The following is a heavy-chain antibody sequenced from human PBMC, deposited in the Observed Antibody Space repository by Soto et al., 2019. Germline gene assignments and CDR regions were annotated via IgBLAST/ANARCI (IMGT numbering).Heavy chain of an antibody. V-gene: IGHV3-15*07. CDR3: TTFALYYYDGSGYRAFDI. J-gene: IGHJ3*02. Sequence: EVPLVESGGGLVKPGGSLRLSCAASGFTFSNAWMNWVRQAPGKGLEWVGRIKSKTDGGTTDYAAPVKGRITISRDDSKNTLYLQIDILKSEYTAVYYLTTFALYYYDGSGYRAFDICGQGAMVTVSS. CDR1: GFTFSNAW. D-gene: IGHD3-22*01. CDR2: IKSKTDGGTT.